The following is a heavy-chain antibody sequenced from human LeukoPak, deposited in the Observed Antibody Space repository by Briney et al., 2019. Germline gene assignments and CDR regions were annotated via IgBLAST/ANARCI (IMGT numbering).Heavy chain of an antibody. D-gene: IGHD3-10*01. J-gene: IGHJ4*02. V-gene: IGHV3-23*01. Sequence: GGSLRLSCAASGFTLSSYAMSWVRQAPGKGLEWVSAISGSGGSTYYADSVKGRFTISRDNSKNTLYLQMNSLRAEDTAVYYCAKRGVVIRGILVIGYHQEAYHYDFWGQGVLVTVSS. CDR1: GFTLSSYA. CDR2: ISGSGGST. CDR3: AKRGVVIRGILVIGYHQEAYHYDF.